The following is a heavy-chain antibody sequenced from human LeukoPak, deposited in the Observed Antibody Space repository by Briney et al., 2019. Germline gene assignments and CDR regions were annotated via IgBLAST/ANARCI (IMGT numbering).Heavy chain of an antibody. J-gene: IGHJ6*02. CDR3: ARNNRCSSTSCFRAQYYYYGMDV. V-gene: IGHV3-23*01. CDR1: GFTFSSYG. D-gene: IGHD2-2*01. CDR2: ISGSGGST. Sequence: GTSLRLSCAASGFTFSSYGMHWVRQAPGKGLEWVSAISGSGGSTYYADSVKGRFTISRDNSKNTLYLQMNSLRAEDTAVYYCARNNRCSSTSCFRAQYYYYGMDVWGQGTTVTVSS.